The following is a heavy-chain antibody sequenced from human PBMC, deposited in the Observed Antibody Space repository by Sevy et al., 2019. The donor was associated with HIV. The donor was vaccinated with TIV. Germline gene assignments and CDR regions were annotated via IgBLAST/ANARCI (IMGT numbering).Heavy chain of an antibody. CDR1: GVSISGGAYY. D-gene: IGHD2-15*01. V-gene: IGHV4-39*01. J-gene: IGHJ5*02. Sequence: SETLSRTCTVSGVSISGGAYYWGWIRQPPGKGLEWIGSIPYTGSTYYNPSLKSRVTISVDTSKNQFSLKLTSVTAADTAVYYCARRGDNNWFDPWGQGTLVTVSS. CDR3: ARRGDNNWFDP. CDR2: IPYTGST.